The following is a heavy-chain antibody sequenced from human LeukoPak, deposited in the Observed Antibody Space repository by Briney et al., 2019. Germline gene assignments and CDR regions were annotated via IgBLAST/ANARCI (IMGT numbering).Heavy chain of an antibody. CDR1: GFTFSSYA. CDR3: ASLSGWYGVQIDY. D-gene: IGHD6-19*01. J-gene: IGHJ4*02. CDR2: ISYDGSNK. Sequence: GGSLRLSCAASGFTFSSYAMHWVRQAPGKGLEWVAVISYDGSNKYYADSVEGRFTISRDNSKNTLYLQMNSLRAEDTAVYYCASLSGWYGVQIDYWVQGTLVTVSS. V-gene: IGHV3-30-3*01.